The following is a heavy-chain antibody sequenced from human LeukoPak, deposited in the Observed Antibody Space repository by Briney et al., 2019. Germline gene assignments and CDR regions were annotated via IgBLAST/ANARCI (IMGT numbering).Heavy chain of an antibody. CDR2: IYYSGIS. J-gene: IGHJ4*02. CDR1: GGSVSSGSYY. D-gene: IGHD1-26*01. Sequence: SETLSLTCTVSGGSVSSGSYYWSWIRQPPGKGLEWIGYIYYSGISNYNPSLKSRVTMSVDMSKNQISLKLSAVTAADTAIYYCAREEVGASPGGYWGQGTLVTVSS. CDR3: AREEVGASPGGY. V-gene: IGHV4-61*01.